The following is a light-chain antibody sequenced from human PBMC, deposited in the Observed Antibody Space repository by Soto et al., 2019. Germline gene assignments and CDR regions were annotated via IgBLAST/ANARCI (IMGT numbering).Light chain of an antibody. Sequence: QSALTQSASVSGSPGQSITISCTGNSSDVGGYNYVSWYQQHPRKAPKLIIYEVRNRPSGVSNRFSGSKSGNTASLTISELQAEDEADYYCSSYTSSSLVVFGGGTKLTVL. J-gene: IGLJ2*01. CDR2: EVR. V-gene: IGLV2-14*01. CDR1: SSDVGGYNY. CDR3: SSYTSSSLVV.